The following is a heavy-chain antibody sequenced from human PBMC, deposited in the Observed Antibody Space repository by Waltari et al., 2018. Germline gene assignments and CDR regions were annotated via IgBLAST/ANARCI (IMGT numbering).Heavy chain of an antibody. CDR2: IYYSGST. D-gene: IGHD6-19*01. Sequence: QVQMQESGPGLVKPSGTLSPPCTVSGGSLNSYYWGWIRQPPGKGLEWIGDIYYSGSTTYNPSLKSRVTISVDTSKNHFSMELTSVTAADTAVYYCARNTSGWYDNWGQGTLVTVSS. J-gene: IGHJ5*02. CDR1: GGSLNSYY. V-gene: IGHV4-59*01. CDR3: ARNTSGWYDN.